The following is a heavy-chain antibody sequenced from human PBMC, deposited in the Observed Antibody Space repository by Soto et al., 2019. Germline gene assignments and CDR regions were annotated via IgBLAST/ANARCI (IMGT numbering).Heavy chain of an antibody. J-gene: IGHJ4*02. CDR1: GFTFDDYA. D-gene: IGHD4-4*01. V-gene: IGHV3-9*01. CDR2: ISWNSGSI. Sequence: LRLSCAASGFTFDDYAMHWVRQAPGKGLEWVSGISWNSGSIGYADSVKGRFTISRDNAKNSLYLQMNILRAEDTALYYCAKAPFYSNYFGYFDYWGQGTLVTVSS. CDR3: AKAPFYSNYFGYFDY.